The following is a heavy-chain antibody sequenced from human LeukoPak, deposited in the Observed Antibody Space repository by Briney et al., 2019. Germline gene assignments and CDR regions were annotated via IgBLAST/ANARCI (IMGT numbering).Heavy chain of an antibody. J-gene: IGHJ4*02. Sequence: ASVTVTFKASGYTFITYYVHWVRQAPGQGLEWMGWINPNSGGTNFAQKFQGRVTLTRDTSRSTAYMELSRLRSDDTAVYYCASIGSSGSGSYYATADYWRQANQVTLSS. CDR2: INPNSGGT. D-gene: IGHD3-10*01. CDR1: GYTFITYY. V-gene: IGHV1-2*02. CDR3: ASIGSSGSGSYYATADY.